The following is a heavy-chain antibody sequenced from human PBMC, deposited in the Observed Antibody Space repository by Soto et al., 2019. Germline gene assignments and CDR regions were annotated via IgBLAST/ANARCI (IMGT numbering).Heavy chain of an antibody. J-gene: IGHJ4*02. CDR1: GFTFSSYA. CDR2: ISGSGGNT. D-gene: IGHD2-15*01. CDR3: AKDRVVAATQPFDY. V-gene: IGHV3-23*01. Sequence: EVQLLESGGGLVQPGGSLRLSCGASGFTFSSYAMNWVRQAPGKGPEWVSTISGSGGNTYYADSVKGRFTISRDNSKNTLYLQMNSLGAEDTAIYYCAKDRVVAATQPFDYWGQGTLVTVSS.